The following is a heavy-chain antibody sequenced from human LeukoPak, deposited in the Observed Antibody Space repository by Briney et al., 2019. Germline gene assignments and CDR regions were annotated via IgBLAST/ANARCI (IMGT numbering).Heavy chain of an antibody. Sequence: GASAKVSCKASGGAFTNYAINWVRQAPGQGLEWMGRVIPILGVENYAQKFQGRVTITADTSTSAAYMELSSLRSEDTAVYYCATKYFYDSSGYQTNNPYDYYGMDVWGQGTTVTVSS. CDR2: VIPILGVE. J-gene: IGHJ6*02. V-gene: IGHV1-69*04. CDR3: ATKYFYDSSGYQTNNPYDYYGMDV. D-gene: IGHD3-22*01. CDR1: GGAFTNYA.